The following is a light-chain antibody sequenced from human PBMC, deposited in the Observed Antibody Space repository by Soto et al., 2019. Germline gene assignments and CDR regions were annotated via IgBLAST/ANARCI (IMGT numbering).Light chain of an antibody. CDR3: HQYDNTPQT. V-gene: IGKV3-20*01. CDR1: QSVSSSY. Sequence: EIVLTQSPGTLSLSLGERATLSCRASQSVSSSYLAWYQQKPGQAPRLLIYAASSRATGIPDRFSGSGSGTDFSLTISRLEPEDFAVYYCHQYDNTPQTFGQGTKVDI. J-gene: IGKJ2*01. CDR2: AAS.